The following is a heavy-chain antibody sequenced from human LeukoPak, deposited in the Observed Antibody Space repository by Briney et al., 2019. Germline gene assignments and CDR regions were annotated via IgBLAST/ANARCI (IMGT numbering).Heavy chain of an antibody. J-gene: IGHJ4*02. Sequence: GGSLRLSCEASGFGLSGSWMHWVRQAPGKGLMWVSQSKYDGSTKSYAASVRGRFTISRDNAKNTLYLHMDSLRAEDTAVYYCAIRPQWLAFDYWGQGTLVTVSS. D-gene: IGHD6-19*01. CDR2: SKYDGSTK. CDR1: GFGLSGSW. CDR3: AIRPQWLAFDY. V-gene: IGHV3-74*01.